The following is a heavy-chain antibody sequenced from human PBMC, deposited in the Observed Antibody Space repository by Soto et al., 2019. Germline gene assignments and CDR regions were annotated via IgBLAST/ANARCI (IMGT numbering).Heavy chain of an antibody. CDR3: SRDPQYLAAPQGFVP. J-gene: IGHJ5*02. Sequence: SQTLSLTCAISGDSVSSNRAAWNWIRQSTSRGLEWLGRTYYRSKWYNDYAVSVKSRITINPDTSKNQFSLQLNSVTPEDTAVYYCSRDPQYLAAPQGFVPWGQRTLVTVSS. CDR1: GDSVSSNRAA. D-gene: IGHD6-13*01. V-gene: IGHV6-1*01. CDR2: TYYRSKWYN.